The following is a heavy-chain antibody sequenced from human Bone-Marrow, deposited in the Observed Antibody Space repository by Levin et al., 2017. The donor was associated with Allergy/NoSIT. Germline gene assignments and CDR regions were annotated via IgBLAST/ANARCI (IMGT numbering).Heavy chain of an antibody. CDR1: GFNFTNAW. Sequence: GESLKISCAASGFNFTNAWMSWVRQAPGKGLEWVGRIKSKIGGGTTDYAAPVKSRFTISRDDSKNTLYLQMNSLKIEDTAVYYCTTGRVAARTGYYYYGLDIWGRGTTVIVSS. J-gene: IGHJ6*02. D-gene: IGHD6-19*01. CDR3: TTGRVAARTGYYYYGLDI. CDR2: IKSKIGGGTT. V-gene: IGHV3-15*01.